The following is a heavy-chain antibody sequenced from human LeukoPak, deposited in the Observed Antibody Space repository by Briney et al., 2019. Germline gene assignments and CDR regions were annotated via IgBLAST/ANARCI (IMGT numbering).Heavy chain of an antibody. J-gene: IGHJ6*02. CDR2: VYYSGSA. CDR1: GGSFSGFY. V-gene: IGHV4-59*01. Sequence: SETLSLTCAVYGGSFSGFYWSWIRQPPGKGLEWLGYVYYSGSATYNPSLKSRVTISVDTSKNQFSLRLSSVTAADTAVYYCARDGSNWSNDYYHGVDVWGQGTTVTVSS. D-gene: IGHD4-11*01. CDR3: ARDGSNWSNDYYHGVDV.